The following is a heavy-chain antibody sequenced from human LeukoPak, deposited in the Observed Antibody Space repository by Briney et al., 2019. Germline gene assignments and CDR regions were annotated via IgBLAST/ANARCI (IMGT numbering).Heavy chain of an antibody. CDR2: ISYDGSNK. V-gene: IGHV3-30*04. D-gene: IGHD3-16*01. CDR1: VFTFSIYA. J-gene: IGHJ5*02. CDR3: GSAEVGGVLNWLDP. Sequence: GGSLRLSCAASVFTFSIYAMHCVRQAPGKGLEWVADISYDGSNKYYADSVKGRFTISRDNSKNTLYLQMKRLRAEATAVYYCGSAEVGGVLNWLDPWGQGTLVTVP.